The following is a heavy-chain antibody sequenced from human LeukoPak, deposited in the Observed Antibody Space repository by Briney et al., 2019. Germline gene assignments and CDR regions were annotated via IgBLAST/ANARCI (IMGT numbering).Heavy chain of an antibody. V-gene: IGHV1-3*01. J-gene: IGHJ4*02. Sequence: GASVKVSCKASGYTFTSYAMDWVRQAPGQRLEWMGWINAGNGNTKYSQKFQGRVTITRDTSASTAYMELSSLTSEDTAVYYCARDYDYLWGSYRANHNYFDYWGQGTLVTVSS. CDR2: INAGNGNT. D-gene: IGHD3-16*02. CDR3: ARDYDYLWGSYRANHNYFDY. CDR1: GYTFTSYA.